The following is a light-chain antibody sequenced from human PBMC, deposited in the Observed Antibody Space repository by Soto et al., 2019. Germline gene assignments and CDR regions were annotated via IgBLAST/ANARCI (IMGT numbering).Light chain of an antibody. Sequence: DIQMTQSPSTLSASVGDRVTITCRASQSISSWLAWYQQKPGKAPKLLIYKASTLESGVPSRFSGSESGTEFTLTISSLQPDDFATYYGQQYDSYPYTFGQGTKLEIK. V-gene: IGKV1-5*03. CDR1: QSISSW. CDR3: QQYDSYPYT. J-gene: IGKJ2*01. CDR2: KAS.